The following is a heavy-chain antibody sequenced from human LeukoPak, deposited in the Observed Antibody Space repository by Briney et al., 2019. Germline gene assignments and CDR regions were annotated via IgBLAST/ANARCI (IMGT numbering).Heavy chain of an antibody. CDR2: IKQDGGEK. J-gene: IGHJ4*02. V-gene: IGHV3-7*01. CDR3: ARVQWELRGVGSYFEY. D-gene: IGHD1-26*01. Sequence: PGGSLRPSCVVSGFTFSSYWMSWVRQAPGKGLEWVANIKQDGGEKYYVDSVKGRFTMSRDNAKNSLYLQMNSLRAEDTAVYYCARVQWELRGVGSYFEYWGQGALVTVSS. CDR1: GFTFSSYW.